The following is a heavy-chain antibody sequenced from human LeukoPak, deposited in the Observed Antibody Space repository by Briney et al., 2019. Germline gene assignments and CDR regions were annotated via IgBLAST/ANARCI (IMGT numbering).Heavy chain of an antibody. CDR2: IYYSGPP. CDR1: GGSISTYS. D-gene: IGHD3-22*01. CDR3: ARFDSSGYYVDY. J-gene: IGHJ4*02. Sequence: SETLSLTCTVSGGSISTYSWSWIRQPPGKGLEWIGYIYYSGPPNYNSSLKSRVTISVDTSKNQFSLQLSSVTAADTAVYYCARFDSSGYYVDYWGQGTLVTVSS. V-gene: IGHV4-59*08.